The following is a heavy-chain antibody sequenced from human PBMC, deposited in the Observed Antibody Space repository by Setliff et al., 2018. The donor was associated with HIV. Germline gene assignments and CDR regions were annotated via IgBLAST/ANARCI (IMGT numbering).Heavy chain of an antibody. Sequence: LSLTCTVSGGSISSGSYYWSWIRQPPGKGLEWIGYIYYSGSTNYNPSLQSRVTISVDTSKNQFSLKLSSVTAADTAVYYCASGDYYDSSGYYYSPFDYWGQGTLVTVSS. CDR3: ASGDYYDSSGYYYSPFDY. CDR2: IYYSGST. J-gene: IGHJ4*02. CDR1: GGSISSGSYY. D-gene: IGHD3-22*01. V-gene: IGHV4-61*01.